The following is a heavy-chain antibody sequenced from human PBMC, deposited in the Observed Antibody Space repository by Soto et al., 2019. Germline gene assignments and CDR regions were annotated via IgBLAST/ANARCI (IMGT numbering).Heavy chain of an antibody. CDR2: INPNSGGT. CDR3: ARDRALYSSGPPGFDY. D-gene: IGHD6-19*01. J-gene: IGHJ4*02. CDR1: GYTFTGYY. V-gene: IGHV1-2*04. Sequence: QVQLVQSGAEVKKPGASVKVSCKASGYTFTGYYMHWVRQAPGQGLEWMGWINPNSGGTNYAQKFQGWVTMTRDTSISTAYMELSRLRSDDTAVYYCARDRALYSSGPPGFDYWGQGTLVTVSS.